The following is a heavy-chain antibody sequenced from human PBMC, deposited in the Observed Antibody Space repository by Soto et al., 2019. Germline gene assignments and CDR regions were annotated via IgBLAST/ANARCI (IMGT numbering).Heavy chain of an antibody. D-gene: IGHD5-18*01. CDR3: ARGYSYGYVPFNWFDP. Sequence: PSETLSLTCAVSGGSISSGGYSWSWIRQPPGKGLEWIGYIYHSGSTYYNPSLKSRVTILVDRSKNQFSLKLSSVTAADTAVYYCARGYSYGYVPFNWFDPWGQGTLVTVSS. CDR2: IYHSGST. J-gene: IGHJ5*02. V-gene: IGHV4-30-2*01. CDR1: GGSISSGGYS.